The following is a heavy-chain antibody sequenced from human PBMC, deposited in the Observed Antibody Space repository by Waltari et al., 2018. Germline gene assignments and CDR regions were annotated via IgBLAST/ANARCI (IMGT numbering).Heavy chain of an antibody. CDR3: ARRAAADDYYYYYMDV. D-gene: IGHD6-13*01. J-gene: IGHJ6*03. V-gene: IGHV3-21*01. CDR1: GFTFSSYS. CDR2: ISSSSSYI. Sequence: EVQLVESGGGLVKPGGSLRLSCAASGFTFSSYSMNWVRQAPGKGLEWVSSISSSSSYIYYADSVKGRFTISRDNAKNSLYLQMNSLRAEDTAVYYCARRAAADDYYYYYMDVWGKGTTVTVSS.